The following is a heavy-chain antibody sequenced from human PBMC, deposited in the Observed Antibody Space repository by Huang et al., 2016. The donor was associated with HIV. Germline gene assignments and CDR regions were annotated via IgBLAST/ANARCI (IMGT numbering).Heavy chain of an antibody. V-gene: IGHV4-39*01. CDR3: ARHERWAMVRGVPQWGFDY. Sequence: QLQLQESGPGLVKPSETLSLTCTVSGGSISSSSYYWGWIRQPPGKGLEWIGTIYYSGCTYYNPSLKGRVTISVDTSKNQFSLKLRSVTAADTAVYYCARHERWAMVRGVPQWGFDYWGQGTLVTVSS. D-gene: IGHD3-10*01. CDR1: GGSISSSSYY. CDR2: IYYSGCT. J-gene: IGHJ4*02.